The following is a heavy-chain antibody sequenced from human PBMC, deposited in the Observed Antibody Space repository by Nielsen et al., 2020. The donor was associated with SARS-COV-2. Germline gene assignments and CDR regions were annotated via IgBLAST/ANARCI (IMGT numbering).Heavy chain of an antibody. V-gene: IGHV3-23*01. CDR3: AKPSSGWYAVF. CDR1: GFTFSSYA. J-gene: IGHJ4*02. Sequence: GGSLRLSCAASGFTFSSYAVSWVRQAPGKGLEWVSAISGSGGSTYYADSVKGRFTISRDNSKNTLYLQMNSLRAEDTAVYYCAKPSSGWYAVFWGQGTLVTVSS. D-gene: IGHD6-19*01. CDR2: ISGSGGST.